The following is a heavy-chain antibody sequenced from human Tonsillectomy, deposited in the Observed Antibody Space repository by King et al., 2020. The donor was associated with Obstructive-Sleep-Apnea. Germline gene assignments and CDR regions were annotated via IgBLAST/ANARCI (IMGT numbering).Heavy chain of an antibody. CDR1: GGSISSSSYY. CDR3: AREGGLLWFGELFAHYYYGMDV. J-gene: IGHJ6*02. D-gene: IGHD3-10*01. Sequence: QLQLQESGPGLVKPSETLSLTCTVSGGSISSSSYYWGWIRQPPGKGLEWIGSIYYSGSTYYNPSLKSRVTISVDTSKNQFSLKLSSVTAADTAVYYCAREGGLLWFGELFAHYYYGMDVWGQGTTVTVSS. CDR2: IYYSGST. V-gene: IGHV4-39*07.